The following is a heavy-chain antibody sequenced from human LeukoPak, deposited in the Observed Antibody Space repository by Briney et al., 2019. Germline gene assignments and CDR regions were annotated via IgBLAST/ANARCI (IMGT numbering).Heavy chain of an antibody. J-gene: IGHJ3*02. CDR2: ISWNSGSI. D-gene: IGHD3-9*01. Sequence: GGSLRLSCAASGFTFGDYAMHWLRLALGKGLEWVSGISWNSGSIVYADSVKGRFTISRDNAKNSLYLQMNSLRAEDMALYYCAKLRSGSFDISGQGTMVTVSS. V-gene: IGHV3-9*03. CDR3: AKLRSGSFDI. CDR1: GFTFGDYA.